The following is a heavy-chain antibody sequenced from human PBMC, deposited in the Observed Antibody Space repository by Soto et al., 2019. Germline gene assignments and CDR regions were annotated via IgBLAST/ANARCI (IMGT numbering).Heavy chain of an antibody. J-gene: IGHJ4*02. CDR2: IIPILGIA. Sequence: QVQLVQSGAEVKKPGSSVKVSCKASGGTFSSYTISWVRQAPGQGLEWMGRIIPILGIANYAQKFQGRVTITADKATSTAYMELSSLRSEDTAVYYCAREGGDGDYEGEYYFDYWGQGTLVTVSS. CDR3: AREGGDGDYEGEYYFDY. D-gene: IGHD4-17*01. V-gene: IGHV1-69*02. CDR1: GGTFSSYT.